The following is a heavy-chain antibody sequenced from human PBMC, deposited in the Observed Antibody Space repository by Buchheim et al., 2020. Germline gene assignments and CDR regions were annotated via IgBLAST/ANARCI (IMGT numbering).Heavy chain of an antibody. V-gene: IGHV1-46*03. CDR3: ASNRGYCSGGSCYGLMDV. D-gene: IGHD2-15*01. CDR1: GYTFTSYY. Sequence: QVQLVQSGAEVKKPGASVKVSCKASGYTFTSYYMHWVRQAPGQGLEWMGIINPSGGSTSYAQKFQGRVTMTREPSTSTVYMDLSSLRSEDTAVYYCASNRGYCSGGSCYGLMDVWGQGTT. J-gene: IGHJ6*02. CDR2: INPSGGST.